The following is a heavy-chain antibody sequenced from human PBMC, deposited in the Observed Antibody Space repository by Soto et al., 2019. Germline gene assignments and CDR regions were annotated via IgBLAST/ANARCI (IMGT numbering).Heavy chain of an antibody. D-gene: IGHD4-17*01. CDR1: GASISSSNW. CDR2: IYHGGGT. V-gene: IGHV4-4*02. J-gene: IGHJ4*02. CDR3: ARGVRYGDYVY. Sequence: SETLSLTCAVSGASISSSNWWTWVRQPPGKGLEWIGEIYHGGGTNYNPSLKSRVTISVDKSKNQFSLHLSSVIAADTAVYFCARGVRYGDYVYWGQGTLVTVSS.